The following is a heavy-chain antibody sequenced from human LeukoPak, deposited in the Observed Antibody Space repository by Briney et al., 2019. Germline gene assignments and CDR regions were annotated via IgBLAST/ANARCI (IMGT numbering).Heavy chain of an antibody. Sequence: ASVKVSCKASGFTFTSYGISWVRQAPGQGLKWMGWISAYNGNTNYAHTLQGRVTMTKDTSTSTAYMELRSLRSDDTAVYYCARVSIWFGKLLTGDYFDYWGQGALVTVSS. D-gene: IGHD3-10*01. V-gene: IGHV1-18*04. CDR3: ARVSIWFGKLLTGDYFDY. CDR1: GFTFTSYG. CDR2: ISAYNGNT. J-gene: IGHJ4*02.